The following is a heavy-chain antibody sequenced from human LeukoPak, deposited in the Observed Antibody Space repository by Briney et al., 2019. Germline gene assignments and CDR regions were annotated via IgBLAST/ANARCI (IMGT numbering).Heavy chain of an antibody. J-gene: IGHJ5*02. CDR3: ARDGYSYGYH. Sequence: PGGSLRLSCAASGFTVSSNYMSWVRQAPGKGLEWVSYISSSSSTIYYADSVKGRFTISRDNAKNSLYLQINSLRDEDTPVYYCARDGYSYGYHWGQGTLVTVSS. CDR1: GFTVSSNY. D-gene: IGHD5-18*01. CDR2: ISSSSSTI. V-gene: IGHV3-48*02.